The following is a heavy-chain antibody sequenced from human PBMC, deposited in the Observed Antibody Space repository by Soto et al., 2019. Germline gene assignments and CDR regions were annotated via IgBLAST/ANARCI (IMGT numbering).Heavy chain of an antibody. V-gene: IGHV4-59*01. CDR2: VYHSGTT. CDR1: GVSITGSY. CDR3: ARDVPYGAGSLAGCDY. Sequence: SETLSLTCSVSGVSITGSYGSWIRQPPGKTLEWIGYVYHSGTTTYNPSLKSRVSISVDTSKNQFSLRLTSVIAADTAVYYCARDVPYGAGSLAGCDYWGQGILVTVSS. D-gene: IGHD1-26*01. J-gene: IGHJ4*02.